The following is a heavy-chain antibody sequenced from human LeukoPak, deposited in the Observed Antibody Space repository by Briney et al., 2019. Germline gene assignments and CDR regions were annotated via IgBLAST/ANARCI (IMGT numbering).Heavy chain of an antibody. Sequence: ASVKVSCKASGFTFTSTAVQWVRQARGQRLEWIGWILVGSGNTNYAQMFQERVTLTWDVSTSTAYMVLSSLRSEDTAIYYCASDPPYTSSSAWWGQGTLVTVSS. J-gene: IGHJ4*02. CDR2: ILVGSGNT. D-gene: IGHD2-2*01. V-gene: IGHV1-58*01. CDR1: GFTFTSTA. CDR3: ASDPPYTSSSAW.